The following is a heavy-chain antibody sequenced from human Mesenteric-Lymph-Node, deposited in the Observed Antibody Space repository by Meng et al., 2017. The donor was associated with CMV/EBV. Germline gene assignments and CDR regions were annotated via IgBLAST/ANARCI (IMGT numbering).Heavy chain of an antibody. V-gene: IGHV4-34*01. Sequence: LSLACAVYGGSLSGYYWRWIRQPPGKGLEWIGEINHSGSTNYNPSLKSRVTISVDTSKNQFSLKLSSVTAADTAVYYCANSWFGELYSWGQGTLVTVSS. CDR1: GGSLSGYY. D-gene: IGHD3-10*01. J-gene: IGHJ1*01. CDR3: ANSWFGELYS. CDR2: INHSGST.